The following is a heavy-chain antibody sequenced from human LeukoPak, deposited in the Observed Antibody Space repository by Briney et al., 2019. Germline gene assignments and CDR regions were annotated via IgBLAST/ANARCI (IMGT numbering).Heavy chain of an antibody. CDR1: GFGGYW. V-gene: IGHV5-51*01. CDR3: ARSDHDGPNPFDY. Sequence: PGESLKISCKGSGFGGYWLAWMRQMPGQGLEWMGFIYPSDPETKYSPSFQGQVTLSADKSTNTAYLQWDSLKASDTAMYYCARSDHDGPNPFDYWGQGTLVTVPS. CDR2: IYPSDPET. D-gene: IGHD1-1*01. J-gene: IGHJ4*02.